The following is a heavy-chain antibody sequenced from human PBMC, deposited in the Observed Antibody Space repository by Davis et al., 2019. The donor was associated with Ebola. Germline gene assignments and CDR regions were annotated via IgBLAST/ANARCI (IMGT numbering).Heavy chain of an antibody. CDR3: AKEYDYGDYVGTFHY. CDR2: ISDSGGRT. J-gene: IGHJ4*02. V-gene: IGHV3-23*01. CDR1: GFTFRRHA. D-gene: IGHD4-17*01. Sequence: GGSLRLSCVASGFTFRRHAMTWVRQAPGKGLEWVAAISDSGGRTYYADSVKGRFTISRDNSKNTLYVQMNSLRAEDTAVYHCAKEYDYGDYVGTFHYWGQGTLVTVSS.